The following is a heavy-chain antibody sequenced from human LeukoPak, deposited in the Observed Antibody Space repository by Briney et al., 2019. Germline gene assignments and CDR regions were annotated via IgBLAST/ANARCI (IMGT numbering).Heavy chain of an antibody. CDR2: LDPEDGEA. V-gene: IGHV1-24*01. D-gene: IGHD4-17*01. Sequence: ASVKVSCKVSGYTLTYLAMHWVRQAPGKGQEWMGGLDPEDGEAIYAQPLQGRVTMTEDTSSDTAYMVLSSLRSEDTAVYYCATRNFGDYGAFDIWGQGTMVTVSS. J-gene: IGHJ3*02. CDR1: GYTLTYLA. CDR3: ATRNFGDYGAFDI.